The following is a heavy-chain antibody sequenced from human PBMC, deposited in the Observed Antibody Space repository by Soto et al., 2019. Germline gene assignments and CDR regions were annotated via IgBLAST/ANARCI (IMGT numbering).Heavy chain of an antibody. CDR3: ASEYSSSSYAEYFQH. J-gene: IGHJ1*01. CDR1: GGTFSSYA. Sequence: ASVKVSCKASGGTFSSYAISWVRQAPGQGLEWMGGIIPIFGTANYAQKFQGRVTITADESTSTAYMELSSLRSEDTAVYYCASEYSSSSYAEYFQHWGQGTLVTVSS. V-gene: IGHV1-69*13. D-gene: IGHD6-13*01. CDR2: IIPIFGTA.